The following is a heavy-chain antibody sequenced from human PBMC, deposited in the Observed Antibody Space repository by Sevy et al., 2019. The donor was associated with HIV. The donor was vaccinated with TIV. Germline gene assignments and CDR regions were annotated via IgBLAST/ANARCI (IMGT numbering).Heavy chain of an antibody. CDR2: ISSSSSYI. CDR1: GFTFSSYS. CDR3: ARVGGYCSSTSCYDYYGMDV. Sequence: GGSLRLSCAASGFTFSSYSMNWVRQAPGKGLEWVSSISSSSSYIYYADSVKGRFTISRDNAKNSLYLQMNSLRAEDTAVYYWARVGGYCSSTSCYDYYGMDVWGQGTTVTVSS. D-gene: IGHD2-2*01. J-gene: IGHJ6*02. V-gene: IGHV3-21*01.